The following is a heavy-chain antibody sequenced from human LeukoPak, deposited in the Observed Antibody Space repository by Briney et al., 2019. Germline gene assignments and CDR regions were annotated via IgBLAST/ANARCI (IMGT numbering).Heavy chain of an antibody. Sequence: GGSLRLSCAASGFTFSSYSMNWVRQAPGKGLEWVSSISSSSSYIYYADSVKGRFTISRDNAKNSLYLQMNSLRAEDTAVYYCARDCSSMQGGENHGMDVWGQGTTVTVSS. CDR1: GFTFSSYS. D-gene: IGHD2-2*01. J-gene: IGHJ6*02. V-gene: IGHV3-21*01. CDR3: ARDCSSMQGGENHGMDV. CDR2: ISSSSSYI.